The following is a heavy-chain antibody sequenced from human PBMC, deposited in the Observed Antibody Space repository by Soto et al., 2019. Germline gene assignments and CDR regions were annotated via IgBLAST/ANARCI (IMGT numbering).Heavy chain of an antibody. Sequence: EVQLVESGGGLVQPGGSLKLSCAASGFSFSDSAMHWVRQASGKGLEWVGRIRTKTNNYATAYGESVKGRFTVSRDDSKNTAYLQMNSLKTEDTAVYYCASLGWDLLGLVYLGQGTLVTVPS. J-gene: IGHJ4*02. CDR3: ASLGWDLLGLVY. D-gene: IGHD1-26*01. CDR2: IRTKTNNYAT. CDR1: GFSFSDSA. V-gene: IGHV3-73*01.